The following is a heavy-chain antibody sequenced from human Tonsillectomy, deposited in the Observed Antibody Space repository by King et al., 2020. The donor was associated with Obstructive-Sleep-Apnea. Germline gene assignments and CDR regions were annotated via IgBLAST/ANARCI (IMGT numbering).Heavy chain of an antibody. Sequence: DVQLVESGGGLVQPGGSRRLSCAASGFTFSSYAMSWVRQAPGKGLEWVSAISGSGGSTYYADSVKGRFTISRDNSKNTLYLQMNSLRAEDTAVYYCAKGPYSGSYYEPHYFDYWGQGTLVTVSS. CDR2: ISGSGGST. J-gene: IGHJ4*02. CDR3: AKGPYSGSYYEPHYFDY. CDR1: GFTFSSYA. D-gene: IGHD1-26*01. V-gene: IGHV3-23*04.